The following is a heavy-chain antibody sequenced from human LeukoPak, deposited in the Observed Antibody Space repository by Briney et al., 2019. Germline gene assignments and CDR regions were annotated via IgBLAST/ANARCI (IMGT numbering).Heavy chain of an antibody. CDR3: ARDYYGSGSYYTSNYYYGMDV. CDR2: ISGSGGST. Sequence: PGGSLRLSCAASGFTFSSYAMSWVRQAPGKGLEWVSAISGSGGSTYYADSVKGRFTISTDNSKNTLYLQMNSLRTEDTAVYFCARDYYGSGSYYTSNYYYGMDVWGQGTTVTVSS. D-gene: IGHD3-10*01. J-gene: IGHJ6*02. V-gene: IGHV3-23*01. CDR1: GFTFSSYA.